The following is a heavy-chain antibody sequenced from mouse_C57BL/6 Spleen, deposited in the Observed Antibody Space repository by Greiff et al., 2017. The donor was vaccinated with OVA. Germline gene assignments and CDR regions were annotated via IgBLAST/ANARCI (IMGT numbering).Heavy chain of an antibody. Sequence: EVMLVESGGGLVKPGGSLKLSCAASGFTFSSYAMSWVRQTPEKRLEWVATISDGGSYTYYPDNVKGRFTISRDNAKNNLYLQMSHLKSEDTAMYYCARDTATVVENWYCDVWGTGTTVTVSS. V-gene: IGHV5-4*01. D-gene: IGHD1-1*01. CDR1: GFTFSSYA. CDR2: ISDGGSYT. CDR3: ARDTATVVENWYCDV. J-gene: IGHJ1*03.